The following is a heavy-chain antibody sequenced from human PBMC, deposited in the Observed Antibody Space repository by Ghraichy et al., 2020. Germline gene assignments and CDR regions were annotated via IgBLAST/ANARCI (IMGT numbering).Heavy chain of an antibody. V-gene: IGHV3-21*01. CDR1: GFIFSTYN. CDR3: ARTESGSYSFDS. D-gene: IGHD1-26*01. Sequence: GGSLRLSCAASGFIFSTYNMNWVRQAPGKGLEWVSSITSTSNAIYYADSVKGRFTMSRDNAKNSLYLQMNSLRAEDTAIYYCARTESGSYSFDSWGQGTLVTVSS. J-gene: IGHJ4*02. CDR2: ITSTSNAI.